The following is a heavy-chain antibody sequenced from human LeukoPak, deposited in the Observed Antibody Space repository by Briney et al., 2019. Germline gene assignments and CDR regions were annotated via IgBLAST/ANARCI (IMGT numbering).Heavy chain of an antibody. CDR1: GLTFSSDA. CDR2: ISGSGGNT. CDR3: AKAPCSGAPCARFDY. Sequence: PGGSLRLCCPPSGLTFSSDAMGWVRQAPGRGIEWVPAISGSGGNTYYADCVEGRFHISRENSKNPLYLQTTSLRAEDTAVCYCAKAPCSGAPCARFDYWGQGPLVTVSS. D-gene: IGHD2-15*01. J-gene: IGHJ4*02. V-gene: IGHV3-23*01.